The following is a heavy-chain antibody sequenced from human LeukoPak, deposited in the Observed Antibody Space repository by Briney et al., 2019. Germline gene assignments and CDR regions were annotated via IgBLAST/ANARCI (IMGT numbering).Heavy chain of an antibody. CDR2: IYYSGST. Sequence: SETLSLTCTVSGGSISSYYWSWIRQPPGKGLEWFGYIYYSGSTNYNPSLKSRVTISVDTSKNQFSLKLSSVTAADTAVYYCARVPHYDILTGYYWNAFDIWGQGTMVTVSS. V-gene: IGHV4-59*01. J-gene: IGHJ3*02. CDR3: ARVPHYDILTGYYWNAFDI. CDR1: GGSISSYY. D-gene: IGHD3-9*01.